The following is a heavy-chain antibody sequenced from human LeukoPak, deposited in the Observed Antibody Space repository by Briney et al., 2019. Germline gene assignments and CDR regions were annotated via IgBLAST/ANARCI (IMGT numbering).Heavy chain of an antibody. CDR2: IYYSGST. CDR1: GGSISSYY. Sequence: SETLSLTCTVSGGSISSYYWSWIRQPPGKGLKWIGYIYYSGSTNYNPSLKSRVTISVDTSKNQFSLKLNSVTAAGTAVYYCARDPRGGTSRDNWFDPWGQGTLVTVSS. J-gene: IGHJ5*02. CDR3: ARDPRGGTSRDNWFDP. V-gene: IGHV4-59*01. D-gene: IGHD1-1*01.